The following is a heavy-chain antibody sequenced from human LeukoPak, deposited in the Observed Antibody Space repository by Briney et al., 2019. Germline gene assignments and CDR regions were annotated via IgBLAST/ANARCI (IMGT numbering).Heavy chain of an antibody. Sequence: ASVKVSCKASGYTFTSYYMHWVRQAPGQGLEWMGIINPSGGSTSYAQKFQGRVTMTRDMSTSTVYMELSSLRSEDTAVYYCARVEYYYGSGSYYNVALRWFDPWGQGTLVTVSS. J-gene: IGHJ5*02. D-gene: IGHD3-10*01. CDR2: INPSGGST. CDR3: ARVEYYYGSGSYYNVALRWFDP. CDR1: GYTFTSYY. V-gene: IGHV1-46*01.